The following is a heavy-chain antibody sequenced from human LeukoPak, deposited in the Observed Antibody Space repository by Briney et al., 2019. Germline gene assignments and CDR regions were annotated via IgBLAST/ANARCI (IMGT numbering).Heavy chain of an antibody. Sequence: PGGSLRLSCAASGFTFDDYAMHWVRQAPGKGLEWVSLISGDGGSTYYADSVKGRFTISRDNSKNSLYLQMNSLRTEDTALYYCAKDREVLLWFGELDYWGQGTLVTVSS. CDR1: GFTFDDYA. D-gene: IGHD3-10*01. J-gene: IGHJ4*02. V-gene: IGHV3-43*02. CDR2: ISGDGGST. CDR3: AKDREVLLWFGELDY.